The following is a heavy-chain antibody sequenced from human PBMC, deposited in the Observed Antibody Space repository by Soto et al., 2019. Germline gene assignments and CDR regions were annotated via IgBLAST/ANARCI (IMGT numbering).Heavy chain of an antibody. D-gene: IGHD3-3*01. CDR2: ISGSGGST. Sequence: WGSMRVSWTAAGCTSISHARSWVRQATGKGLEWVSAISGSGGSTYYADSVKGRFTISRDNSKNTLYLQMNSLRAEDTAVYYCAKDPSAYYDFWSGSYVHHWGQGTLVTVSS. CDR3: AKDPSAYYDFWSGSYVHH. CDR1: GCTSISHA. V-gene: IGHV3-23*01. J-gene: IGHJ1*01.